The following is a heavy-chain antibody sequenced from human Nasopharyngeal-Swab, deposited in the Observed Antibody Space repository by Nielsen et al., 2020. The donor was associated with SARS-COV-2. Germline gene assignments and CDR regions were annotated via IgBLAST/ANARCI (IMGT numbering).Heavy chain of an antibody. CDR2: TEIGGTT. Sequence: GGSLRLSCAVSGLTVSSTYMSWVRQAPGKGLEWVSVTEIGGTTHYADSVKGRFTISRDNAKNTLYLQMNSLRVEDTAVYYCVRGGLQHAFDLWGQGTIVTVSS. J-gene: IGHJ3*01. CDR1: GLTVSSTY. V-gene: IGHV3-53*01. CDR3: VRGGLQHAFDL. D-gene: IGHD1-1*01.